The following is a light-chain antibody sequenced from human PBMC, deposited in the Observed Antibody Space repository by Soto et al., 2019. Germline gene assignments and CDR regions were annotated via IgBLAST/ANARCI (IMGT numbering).Light chain of an antibody. V-gene: IGKV1-39*01. J-gene: IGKJ1*01. Sequence: DIQMTQAPSSLSASVGDRVTLTCRASQSVAGYLNWYQQKPGGAPHLLIYAASTLQSGVPSRFSGSGSGTDFKLTISSLQPEDVETYYCQQSYNSSWTFGPGTKVDIK. CDR2: AAS. CDR1: QSVAGY. CDR3: QQSYNSSWT.